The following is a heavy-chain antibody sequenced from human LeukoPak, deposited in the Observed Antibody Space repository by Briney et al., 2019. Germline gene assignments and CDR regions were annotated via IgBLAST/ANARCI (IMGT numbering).Heavy chain of an antibody. Sequence: VASVKVSCKASGYTFTGYYMHWVRQAPGQGLEWMGWINPNSGGTNYAQKFQGRVTMTRDTSISTAYMELSRLRSDDTAVYYCARVSKFYYYGMDVWGQGTTVIVSS. J-gene: IGHJ6*02. D-gene: IGHD6-13*01. CDR1: GYTFTGYY. CDR2: INPNSGGT. CDR3: ARVSKFYYYGMDV. V-gene: IGHV1-2*02.